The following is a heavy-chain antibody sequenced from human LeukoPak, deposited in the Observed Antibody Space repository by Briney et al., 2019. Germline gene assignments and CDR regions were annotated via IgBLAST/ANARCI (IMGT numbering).Heavy chain of an antibody. D-gene: IGHD1-1*01. J-gene: IGHJ3*02. V-gene: IGHV1-2*02. CDR1: GYTFTDYY. CDR3: ASPRIRNVFDI. CDR2: INPNSGDT. Sequence: GASVKVSCNASGYTFTDYYMHWVRQAPGQGLEWMGWINPNSGDTNYAQKFQGRVTMTRDTSISTAYMELSRLISDDTAVYYCASPRIRNVFDIWGQGTMVTVSS.